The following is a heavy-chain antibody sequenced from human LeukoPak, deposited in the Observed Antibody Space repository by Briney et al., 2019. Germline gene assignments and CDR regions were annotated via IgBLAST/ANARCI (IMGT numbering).Heavy chain of an antibody. V-gene: IGHV3-23*01. D-gene: IGHD3-22*01. CDR1: GFTFSSYA. Sequence: GGSLRLSCAASGFTFSSYAMSWVRQAPGKGLEWVSAISGSGGSTYYADSVKGRFTISRDNSKNTLYLQMNSLRAEDTAVYYCAKDWVTYYCDSSALVGDYWGQGTLVTVSS. CDR2: ISGSGGST. CDR3: AKDWVTYYCDSSALVGDY. J-gene: IGHJ4*02.